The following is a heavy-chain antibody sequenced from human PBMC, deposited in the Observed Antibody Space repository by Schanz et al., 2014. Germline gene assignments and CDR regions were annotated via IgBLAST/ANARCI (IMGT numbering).Heavy chain of an antibody. Sequence: QGQLVESGGGVVQPGRSLRLSCAASGFTFSSYAMHWVRQAPGKGLEWVAVISYDGSNKYYADSVKGRFTISRDNSKNTLYLQMNRLRAEDTAVYYCARDQYSINWYWLIRGMDVWGQGTTVTVSS. D-gene: IGHD6-13*01. J-gene: IGHJ6*02. V-gene: IGHV3-30*04. CDR2: ISYDGSNK. CDR1: GFTFSSYA. CDR3: ARDQYSINWYWLIRGMDV.